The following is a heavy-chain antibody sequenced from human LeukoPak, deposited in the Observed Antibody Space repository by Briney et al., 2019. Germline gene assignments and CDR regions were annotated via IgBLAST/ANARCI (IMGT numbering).Heavy chain of an antibody. Sequence: PSETLSLTGTVAGGSISSSSYYWGWIRQPPGKGLEWIGSIYYSGSTYYNPSLKSRVTISVDTSKNQFSLKLSSVTAADTAVYYCARISITMVRGVIAPFLYYFDYWGQGTLVTVSS. CDR1: GGSISSSSYY. V-gene: IGHV4-39*01. CDR2: IYYSGST. D-gene: IGHD3-10*01. CDR3: ARISITMVRGVIAPFLYYFDY. J-gene: IGHJ4*02.